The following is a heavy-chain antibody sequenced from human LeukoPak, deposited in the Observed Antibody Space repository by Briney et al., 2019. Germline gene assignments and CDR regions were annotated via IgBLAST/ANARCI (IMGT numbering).Heavy chain of an antibody. CDR2: IWYDGSNK. CDR3: ARESHKGSYSAFDI. J-gene: IGHJ3*02. D-gene: IGHD1-26*01. V-gene: IGHV3-33*01. CDR1: GFTFSSYG. Sequence: GGSLRLSCAASGFTFSSYGMHWVRQAPGKELEWVAVIWYDGSNKYYADSVKGRFTISRDNSKNTLYLQMNSLRAEDTAVYYCARESHKGSYSAFDIWGQGTMVTVSS.